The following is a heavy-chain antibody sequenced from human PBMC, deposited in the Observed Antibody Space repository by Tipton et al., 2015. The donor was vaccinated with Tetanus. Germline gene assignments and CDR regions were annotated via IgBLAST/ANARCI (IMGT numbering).Heavy chain of an antibody. CDR1: GGSISSYY. Sequence: TLSLTCTVSGGSISSYYWSWIRQPPGKGLEWIGYIYYSGSTNYNPFLKSRVTISVDTSKNQFSLKLSSVTAADTAVYYCARGGLGGVGCWGQGSLVTVSS. D-gene: IGHD2-15*01. V-gene: IGHV4-59*01. CDR3: ARGGLGGVGC. J-gene: IGHJ4*02. CDR2: IYYSGST.